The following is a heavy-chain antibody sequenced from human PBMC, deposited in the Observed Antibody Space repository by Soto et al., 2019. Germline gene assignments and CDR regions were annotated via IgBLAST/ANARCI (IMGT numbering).Heavy chain of an antibody. Sequence: ASVKVSCKPSGYTFTSYSMHWVRQAPGQRLEWMGWINAGNGNTKYSQKFQGRVTITRDTSASTAYMELSSLRSEDTAVYYCASSRFLTDQIDPWGQGTLVTVSS. CDR2: INAGNGNT. CDR3: ASSRFLTDQIDP. J-gene: IGHJ5*02. D-gene: IGHD3-3*01. CDR1: GYTFTSYS. V-gene: IGHV1-3*01.